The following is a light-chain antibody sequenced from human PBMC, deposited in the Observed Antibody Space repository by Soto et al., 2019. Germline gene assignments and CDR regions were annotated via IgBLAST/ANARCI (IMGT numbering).Light chain of an antibody. J-gene: IGKJ3*01. CDR2: TAS. V-gene: IGKV1-9*01. Sequence: DIQLTQSPSFLSASVGDRVTITCRASQGISSYLAWYQQKPGKAPKLLIHTASTLQGGVPSRFSGSGSGTEFTLTISSLQPEDFATYYCQQLNTYPLTFGPGTKVDIK. CDR1: QGISSY. CDR3: QQLNTYPLT.